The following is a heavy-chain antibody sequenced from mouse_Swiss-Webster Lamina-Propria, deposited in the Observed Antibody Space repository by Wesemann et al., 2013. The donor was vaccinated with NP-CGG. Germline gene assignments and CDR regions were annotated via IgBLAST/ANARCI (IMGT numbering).Heavy chain of an antibody. CDR3: ARWGYDGYPFAY. Sequence: EVQLQQSGAELVKPGASVKLSCTASGFNIKDTYMHWVKQRPEQGLEWIGRIDPANGNTKYDPKFQGKATITADTSSNTAYLQLSSLTSEDTAVYYCARWGYDGYPFAYCGQGTLVTVSA. CDR1: GFNIKDTY. D-gene: IGHD2-3*01. J-gene: IGHJ3*01. V-gene: IGHV14-3*02. CDR2: IDPANGNT.